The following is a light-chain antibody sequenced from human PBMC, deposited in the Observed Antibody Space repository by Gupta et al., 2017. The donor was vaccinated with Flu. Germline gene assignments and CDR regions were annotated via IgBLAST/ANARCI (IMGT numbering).Light chain of an antibody. V-gene: IGKV3-15*01. CDR1: QSISNN. CDR3: QHYSDRPPWT. Sequence: ATLSVSLGERVTVSCRASQSISNNLAWYQQKPGQPPRLLIYNSYTRATDIPARFSGAGSGTDFTLTIDSLRSEDFALYYCQHYSDRPPWTFGPGTKVDLK. CDR2: NSY. J-gene: IGKJ1*01.